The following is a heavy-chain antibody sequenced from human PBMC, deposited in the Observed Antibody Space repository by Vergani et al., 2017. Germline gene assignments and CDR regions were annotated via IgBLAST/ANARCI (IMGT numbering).Heavy chain of an antibody. Sequence: EVRLVESGGGVGRPGESLRLSCAASGFTFDDHGMSWVRQAPGKGLEWVSGINWMGDTTGYVDSVKGRFTISRDNAKNFLYLQMDSLRVDDTAMYYCARGTEAAGTDYWGQGTLVTVSS. CDR1: GFTFDDHG. CDR3: ARGTEAAGTDY. CDR2: INWMGDTT. D-gene: IGHD6-13*01. J-gene: IGHJ4*02. V-gene: IGHV3-20*04.